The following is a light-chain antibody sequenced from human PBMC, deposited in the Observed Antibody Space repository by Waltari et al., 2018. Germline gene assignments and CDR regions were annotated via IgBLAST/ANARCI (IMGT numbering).Light chain of an antibody. J-gene: IGKJ1*01. CDR1: DRLLHTDGNIY. CDR2: MVS. V-gene: IGKV2-30*02. Sequence: DVVMTQSPLSLPVTLGQPASISCRSSDRLLHTDGNIYLHCFQQRPGQSPRRLIYMVSQRDSGVPDRFSGSGSGTDFTLKISRVEAEDVGIYYCMQSTHWPPWTFGQGTKVEIK. CDR3: MQSTHWPPWT.